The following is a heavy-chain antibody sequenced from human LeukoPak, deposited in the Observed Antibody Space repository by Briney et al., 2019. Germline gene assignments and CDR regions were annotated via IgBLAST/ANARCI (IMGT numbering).Heavy chain of an antibody. CDR2: IRYDGSNK. J-gene: IGHJ4*02. V-gene: IGHV3-30*02. CDR1: GFTFSSYG. CDR3: AKTYSSSWYPLYYFDY. D-gene: IGHD6-13*01. Sequence: GGSLRLSCAASGFTFSSYGMHWVRQAPGKGLEWVAFIRYDGSNKYYADSVKGRFTISRDNSKNTLYLQMNSLRAEDTAVYYCAKTYSSSWYPLYYFDYWGQETLVTVSS.